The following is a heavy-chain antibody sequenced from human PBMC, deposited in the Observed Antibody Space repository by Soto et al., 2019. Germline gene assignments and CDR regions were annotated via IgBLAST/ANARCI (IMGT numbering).Heavy chain of an antibody. V-gene: IGHV3-21*01. J-gene: IGHJ3*02. D-gene: IGHD6-13*01. CDR1: GFTFSSYS. CDR2: ISSSSSYI. Sequence: EVQLVESGGGLVKPGGSLRLSCAASGFTFSSYSMNWVRQAPGQGLEWVSSISSSSSYIYYADSVKGRFTIARDNAKNSLYLQMNSLGVEDTAVYYCAREDFSSSWYSDAFDIWGQGTMVTVSS. CDR3: AREDFSSSWYSDAFDI.